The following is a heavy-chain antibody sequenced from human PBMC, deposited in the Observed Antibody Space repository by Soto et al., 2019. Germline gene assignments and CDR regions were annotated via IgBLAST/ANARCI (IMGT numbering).Heavy chain of an antibody. CDR2: IYYSGST. V-gene: IGHV4-59*01. CDR3: ARVGRYCSGGSCYRSIDAFDI. CDR1: GGSISSYY. J-gene: IGHJ3*02. D-gene: IGHD2-15*01. Sequence: SETLSLTCTVSGGSISSYYWSWIRPPPGQGLARIGYIYYSGSTNYNPSLKSRDTISVDTSKNQFSLKLSSVTAADTAVYYCARVGRYCSGGSCYRSIDAFDIWGQGTMVTVSS.